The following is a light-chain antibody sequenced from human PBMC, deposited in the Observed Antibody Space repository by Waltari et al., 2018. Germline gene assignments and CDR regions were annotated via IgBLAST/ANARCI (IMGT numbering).Light chain of an antibody. J-gene: IGKJ2*01. CDR1: QSVSSN. V-gene: IGKV3-15*01. CDR3: QQYNHSPTT. CDR2: GAS. Sequence: EVLMTQSQDTLSVSPGERATLSCRASQSVSSNLAWYQQRPGQAPRLLIFGASTRAAGISDRFSGGGSGAEFTLSISSLQSEDLAVYYCQQYNHSPTTFGQGTRLEIK.